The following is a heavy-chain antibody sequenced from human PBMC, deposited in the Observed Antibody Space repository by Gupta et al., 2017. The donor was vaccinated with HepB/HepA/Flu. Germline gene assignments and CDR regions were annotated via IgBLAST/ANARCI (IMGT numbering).Heavy chain of an antibody. D-gene: IGHD3-16*01. V-gene: IGHV2-5*02. CDR1: GFSLTTSGVG. J-gene: IGHJ4*02. CDR2: IYWDDDK. Sequence: QITLTEFGPTLVRPTQTLTLTCTFSGFSLTTSGVGVGWIRQPPGEALEWVALIYWDDDKRYNPSLKSRVTITKDTSKNQVVLTMTNMDSVDTGTYFCAHRQVGDTRTWYWGSFDYWGEGTLVTVSS. CDR3: AHRQVGDTRTWYWGSFDY.